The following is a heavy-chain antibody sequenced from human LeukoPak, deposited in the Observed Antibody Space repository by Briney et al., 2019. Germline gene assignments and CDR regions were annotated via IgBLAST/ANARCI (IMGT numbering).Heavy chain of an antibody. D-gene: IGHD2-15*01. CDR2: IYYSGGT. J-gene: IGHJ6*03. V-gene: IGHV4-59*01. CDR1: GGSISSYY. Sequence: SETLSLTCTVSGGSISSYYWSWIRQPPGKGLEWIGYIYYSGGTNYNPSLKSRVTISVDTSKNQFSLKLSSVTAADTAVYYCARDGSYYYYYMDVWGKGTTVTVSS. CDR3: ARDGSYYYYYMDV.